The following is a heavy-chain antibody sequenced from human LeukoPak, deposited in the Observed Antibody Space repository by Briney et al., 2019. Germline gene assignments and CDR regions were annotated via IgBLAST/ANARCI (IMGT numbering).Heavy chain of an antibody. CDR2: IYYSGST. CDR3: AREVGSSSWYGVDY. J-gene: IGHJ4*02. V-gene: IGHV4-61*08. Sequence: SSETLSLTCTVSGGSISSGDYYWGWIRQPPGKGLEWIGYIYYSGSTNYNPSLKSRVTISIDTPKNQFSLKLSSVTAADTAVYYCAREVGSSSWYGVDYWGQGTLVTVSS. D-gene: IGHD6-13*01. CDR1: GGSISSGDYY.